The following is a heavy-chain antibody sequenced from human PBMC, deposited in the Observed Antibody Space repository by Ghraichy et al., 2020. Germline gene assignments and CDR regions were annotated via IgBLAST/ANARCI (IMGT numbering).Heavy chain of an antibody. CDR1: GFTFDDFS. J-gene: IGHJ1*01. CDR2: IDRYGRTT. CDR3: AKERQGTQFLVEE. V-gene: IGHV3-43*01. Sequence: GGSLRLSCAASGFTFDDFSMHWVRQAPGKGLEWVSLIDRYGRTTLYTESVKGRFTISRDNRKNSLFLQMNSLRTEDTALYYCAKERQGTQFLVEEWGQGTLVTVSS. D-gene: IGHD3-16*01.